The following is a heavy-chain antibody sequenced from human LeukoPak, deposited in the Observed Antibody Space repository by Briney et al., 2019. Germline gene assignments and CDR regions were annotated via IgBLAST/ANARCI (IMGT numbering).Heavy chain of an antibody. J-gene: IGHJ4*02. CDR3: ARAGPRGDTAMVLAY. CDR2: IIPIFGTA. V-gene: IGHV1-69*05. D-gene: IGHD5-18*01. CDR1: GGTFSSYA. Sequence: SVKVSCKASGGTFSSYAISWVRQAPGQGLEWMGRIIPIFGTANYAQKFQGRVTITTDESTSTAYMELSSLRSEDTAVYYCARAGPRGDTAMVLAYWGQGTLVTVSS.